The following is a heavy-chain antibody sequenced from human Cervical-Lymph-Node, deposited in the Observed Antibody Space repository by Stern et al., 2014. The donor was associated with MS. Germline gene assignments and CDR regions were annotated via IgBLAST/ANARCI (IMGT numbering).Heavy chain of an antibody. J-gene: IGHJ4*02. CDR1: GYTFTDYW. CDR2: IFPGASDT. Sequence: EVQLVQSGAEVRKPGQSLTISCNISGYTFTDYWIAWVRQMPGKGLEGMGAIFPGASDTRYSPSFQGHVTISVDTSINTAYLQWSDLRASDTAMYYCARPHSPGWSYYFDFWGQGTLVAVSS. D-gene: IGHD6-19*01. CDR3: ARPHSPGWSYYFDF. V-gene: IGHV5-51*01.